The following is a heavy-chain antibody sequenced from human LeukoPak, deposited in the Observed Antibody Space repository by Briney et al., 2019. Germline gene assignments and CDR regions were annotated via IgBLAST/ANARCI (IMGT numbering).Heavy chain of an antibody. V-gene: IGHV1-2*02. CDR3: ATSSGWKSNIDY. CDR1: GYTFNVYY. CDR2: INPNSGGT. J-gene: IGHJ4*02. D-gene: IGHD6-19*01. Sequence: ASVTVSCKASGYTFNVYYIHWVRQAPGQGLEWMGWINPNSGGTNYAQKFQGRVTITRGTSISTAYMELSRLRSDDTAVFYCATSSGWKSNIDYWGQGTLVTVSS.